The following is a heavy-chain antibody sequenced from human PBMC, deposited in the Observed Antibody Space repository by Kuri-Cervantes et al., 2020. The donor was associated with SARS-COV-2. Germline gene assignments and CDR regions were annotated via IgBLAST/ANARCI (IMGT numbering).Heavy chain of an antibody. V-gene: IGHV4-61*09. CDR1: GGSISSGSYY. J-gene: IGHJ4*02. Sequence: LRLSCTVSGGSISSGSYYWSWIRQPAGKGLEWIGYIYTSGSTNYNPSLKSRVTISVDTSKNQFSLMLSSVTAADTAVYYCASLDCTNGVCYQAGWGQGTLVTVSS. D-gene: IGHD2-8*01. CDR2: IYTSGST. CDR3: ASLDCTNGVCYQAG.